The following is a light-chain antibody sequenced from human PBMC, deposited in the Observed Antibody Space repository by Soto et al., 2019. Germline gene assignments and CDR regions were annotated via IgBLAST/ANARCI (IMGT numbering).Light chain of an antibody. CDR2: EDK. CDR1: SGSIASNY. Sequence: NFMLTQSHTVSESPGKTVTISCTRSSGSIASNYVQWYQQRPGSAPTTVLYEDKQRPSGVPDRFSGSIDSSSNSASLTISGLKTEDEADYYCQSSDSSSWVFGGGTKLTVL. CDR3: QSSDSSSWV. V-gene: IGLV6-57*04. J-gene: IGLJ3*02.